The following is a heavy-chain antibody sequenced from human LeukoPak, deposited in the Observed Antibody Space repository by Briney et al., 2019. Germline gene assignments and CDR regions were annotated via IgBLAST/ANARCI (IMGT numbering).Heavy chain of an antibody. J-gene: IGHJ4*02. Sequence: PSETLSLTCAVYGGSFSGNYWSWIRQPPGKGLEWIGEIYHSGSTNYNPSLKSRVTISVDKSKNQFSLKLSSVTAADTAVYYCARRQSAKDYSSFYYFDYWGQGTLVTVSS. CDR2: IYHSGST. V-gene: IGHV4-34*01. D-gene: IGHD4-11*01. CDR1: GGSFSGNY. CDR3: ARRQSAKDYSSFYYFDY.